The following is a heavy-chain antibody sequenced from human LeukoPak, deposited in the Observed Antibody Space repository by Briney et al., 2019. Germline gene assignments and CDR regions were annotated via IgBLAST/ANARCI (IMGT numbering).Heavy chain of an antibody. CDR2: ISYSGST. V-gene: IGHV4-59*01. J-gene: IGHJ6*02. Sequence: SETLSLSCTVSGGSISSYYWNWIRQPPGKGLEWIGYISYSGSTNYNPSLKSRVTISLDTSKNQFSLKLRSVTAADTAVYYCARDRSGSYSRYYYYGMDVWGQGTTVTVSS. CDR3: ARDRSGSYSRYYYYGMDV. D-gene: IGHD1-26*01. CDR1: GGSISSYY.